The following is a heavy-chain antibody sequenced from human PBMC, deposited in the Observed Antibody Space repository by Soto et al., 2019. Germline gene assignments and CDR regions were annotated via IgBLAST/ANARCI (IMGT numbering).Heavy chain of an antibody. J-gene: IGHJ6*02. CDR2: ISSGTSYI. CDR3: ARVLLWFGELSDYYYAMDV. Sequence: PGGSLRLSCTASGFTFSSYNMNWVRQTPGKGLEWVSSISSGTSYIYYADSVKGRFTISRDNAKNSLYLQVNSLRAEDTAVYYCARVLLWFGELSDYYYAMDVWGQGTTVTVSS. CDR1: GFTFSSYN. V-gene: IGHV3-21*01. D-gene: IGHD3-10*01.